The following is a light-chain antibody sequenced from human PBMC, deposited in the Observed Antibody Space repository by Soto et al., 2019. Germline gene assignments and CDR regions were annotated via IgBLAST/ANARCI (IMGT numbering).Light chain of an antibody. CDR2: DVS. V-gene: IGLV2-11*01. Sequence: QSVLTQPRSVSGSPGQSVTISCTGTSSDVGGYNFVSWYQQYPGKVPKLIIYDVSQRPSGVPDRFSGSKSGTSASLAISGLQSEDEADYYCAAWDESMNGYVFGGGPKVTVL. CDR3: AAWDESMNGYV. CDR1: SSDVGGYNF. J-gene: IGLJ1*01.